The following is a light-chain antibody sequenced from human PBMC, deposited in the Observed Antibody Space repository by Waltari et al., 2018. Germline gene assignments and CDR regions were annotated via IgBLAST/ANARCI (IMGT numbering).Light chain of an antibody. CDR1: SSNIGSNY. CDR3: AAWDDSLFNWV. Sequence: QSVLTQPPSASGTPGQRVTISCSGSSSNIGSNYVYWYQQLPGTAPKLLIYRNNQRPSGVPDRFSGSKSGTSASLAISGLRSEDEADYYCAAWDDSLFNWVFGGGTKLTVL. CDR2: RNN. V-gene: IGLV1-47*01. J-gene: IGLJ3*02.